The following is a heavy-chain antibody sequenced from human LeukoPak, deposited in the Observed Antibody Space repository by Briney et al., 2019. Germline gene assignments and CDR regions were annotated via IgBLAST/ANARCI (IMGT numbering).Heavy chain of an antibody. CDR2: ITGNGVNT. J-gene: IGHJ4*02. Sequence: GGSLRLSCATSGFTFTSYAMNWVRQAPGKGLEWVAAITGNGVNTHYADSVKGRFTISSDPSKNTLFLQMHSLRADDTAVYYCAKPRADIPATVFDSWGQGALVTVSS. CDR3: AKPRADIPATVFDS. CDR1: GFTFTSYA. V-gene: IGHV3-23*01. D-gene: IGHD2-2*02.